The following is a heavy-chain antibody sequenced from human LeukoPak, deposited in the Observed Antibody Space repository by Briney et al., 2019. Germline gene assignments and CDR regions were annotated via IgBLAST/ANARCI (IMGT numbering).Heavy chain of an antibody. V-gene: IGHV4-4*02. Sequence: SETLSLTCAVSGGSISTGNWWSWVRQSPDKGLEWIGEIYHSGSSNYNPSLKSRVTMSIDNSKHHFSLSLTSVTAADTAVYYCAREGSRRLYVDVWGRGTTVTVSS. CDR1: GGSISTGNW. D-gene: IGHD6-25*01. CDR2: IYHSGSS. J-gene: IGHJ6*03. CDR3: AREGSRRLYVDV.